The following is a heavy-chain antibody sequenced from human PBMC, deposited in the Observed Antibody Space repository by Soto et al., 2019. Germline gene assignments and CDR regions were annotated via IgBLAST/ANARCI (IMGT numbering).Heavy chain of an antibody. D-gene: IGHD6-19*01. Sequence: ASVKVSCKASGYTFTSYAMQWVRQAPGQRLEWMGWINAGNGNTKYSQKFQGRVTITRDTSASTAYMELSSLRSEDTAVYYCAREISSGWTHNWFDPWGQGTLVTVSS. CDR1: GYTFTSYA. J-gene: IGHJ5*02. CDR2: INAGNGNT. CDR3: AREISSGWTHNWFDP. V-gene: IGHV1-3*01.